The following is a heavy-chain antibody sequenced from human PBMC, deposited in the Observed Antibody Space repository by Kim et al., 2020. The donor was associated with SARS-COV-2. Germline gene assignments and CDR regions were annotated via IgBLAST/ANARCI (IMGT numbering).Heavy chain of an antibody. J-gene: IGHJ4*02. V-gene: IGHV3-33*06. CDR3: AKESPLSDAAGIHFDY. CDR2: IWYDGSNK. D-gene: IGHD6-13*01. CDR1: GFTFSSYA. Sequence: GGSLRLSCAASGFTFSSYAMHWVRQAPGKGLEWVAVIWYDGSNKYYADSVKGRFTISRDNSKNTLYLQMNSLRAEDTAVYYCAKESPLSDAAGIHFDYWGQGTLAAV.